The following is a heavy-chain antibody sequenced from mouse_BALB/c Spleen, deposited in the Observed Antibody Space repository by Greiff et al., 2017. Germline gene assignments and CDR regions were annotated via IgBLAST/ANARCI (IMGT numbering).Heavy chain of an antibody. Sequence: VKLQQSGAELVRPGVSVKISCKGSGYTFTDYAMHWVKQSHAKSLEWIGVISTYYGDASYNQKFKGKATMTVDKSSSTAYMELARLTSEDSAIYYCAREGGLLRLMDYWGQGTSVTVSS. D-gene: IGHD2-3*01. V-gene: IGHV1S137*01. CDR3: AREGGLLRLMDY. CDR1: GYTFTDYA. J-gene: IGHJ4*01. CDR2: ISTYYGDA.